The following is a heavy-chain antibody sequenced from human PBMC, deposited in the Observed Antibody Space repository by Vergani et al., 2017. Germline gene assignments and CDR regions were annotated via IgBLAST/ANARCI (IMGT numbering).Heavy chain of an antibody. V-gene: IGHV1-18*01. CDR2: ISSTTGDT. Sequence: QIQLVQSRSEMVKPGASVKVSCQASGYSFTNYDFTWVRQAPGQGLEWMGWISSTTGDTIYAEKLQGRVTMTTDTSTSTAYLELRSLRSDDTALYYCARRVVAGRNSLRHLDYWGQGTLVTVSS. CDR1: GYSFTNYD. CDR3: ARRVVAGRNSLRHLDY. J-gene: IGHJ4*02. D-gene: IGHD2-15*01.